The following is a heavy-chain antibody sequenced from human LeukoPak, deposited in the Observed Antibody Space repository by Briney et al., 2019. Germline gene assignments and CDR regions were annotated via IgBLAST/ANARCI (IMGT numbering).Heavy chain of an antibody. CDR3: ATDNNVNPNWFDP. V-gene: IGHV3-30*02. CDR1: GFSFRNYG. D-gene: IGHD1-14*01. Sequence: GGSLRLSCAASGFSFRNYGMHWARQAPGKGLDWVAFIVNVGSDKYYADYVKRRFTVSRNNSKNTLYLQMNSLRAEDTAVYYCATDNNVNPNWFDPWGQGTLVTVSS. J-gene: IGHJ5*02. CDR2: IVNVGSDK.